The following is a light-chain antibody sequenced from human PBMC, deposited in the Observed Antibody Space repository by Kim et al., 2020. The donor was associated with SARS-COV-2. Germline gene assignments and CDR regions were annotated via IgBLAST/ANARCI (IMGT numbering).Light chain of an antibody. J-gene: IGLJ2*01. V-gene: IGLV2-23*02. Sequence: GQSITISCTGTSSDIGFYNLVSWYQQYPGKVPKVIIYEVTERPSVVSSRFSGSNSGYTASLTISGLQAEDEADYYCCSYAGSGFVVFGGGTKVTVL. CDR3: CSYAGSGFVV. CDR1: SSDIGFYNL. CDR2: EVT.